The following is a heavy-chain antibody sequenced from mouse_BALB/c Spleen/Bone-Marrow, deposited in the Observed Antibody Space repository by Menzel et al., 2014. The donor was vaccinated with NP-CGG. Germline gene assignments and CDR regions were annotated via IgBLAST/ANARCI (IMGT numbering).Heavy chain of an antibody. Sequence: VQLKDSGTVLARPGASVKMSCKASGYTFTSYWMHWVKQRPGQGLDWIGAVYPGNSDNSNNQKFKGKAKLTAVTSTSTAYMELSSLTTEDSAVYYCTKWGYCNDCTCDYWGQGTTLTVSS. V-gene: IGHV1-5*01. CDR2: VYPGNSDN. CDR1: GYTFTSYW. CDR3: TKWGYCNDCTCDY. D-gene: IGHD1-1*01. J-gene: IGHJ2*01.